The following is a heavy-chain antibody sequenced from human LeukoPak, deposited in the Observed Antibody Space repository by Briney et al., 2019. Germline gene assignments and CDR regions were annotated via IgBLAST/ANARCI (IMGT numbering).Heavy chain of an antibody. Sequence: GGSLRLSCTASGFPFSNYWMHWVRQGPGKGLEWVSRVYTDGSSTTYADSVKGRFTISRDNPKNTLYLQMNSLRAEDTAVYFCAKRGVVIRVILVGFHKEAYYFDSWGQGALVTVSS. CDR1: GFPFSNYW. CDR2: VYTDGSST. D-gene: IGHD3-22*01. CDR3: AKRGVVIRVILVGFHKEAYYFDS. V-gene: IGHV3-74*01. J-gene: IGHJ4*02.